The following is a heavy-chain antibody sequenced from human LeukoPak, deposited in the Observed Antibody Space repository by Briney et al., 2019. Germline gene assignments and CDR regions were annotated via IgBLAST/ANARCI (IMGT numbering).Heavy chain of an antibody. D-gene: IGHD5-18*01. CDR3: AKAPAGGYSYGHPFDY. V-gene: IGHV1-8*01. CDR2: MNPNSGNT. Sequence: ASVKVSCKASGYTFTNYDINWVRQAPGQGLEWMGWMNPNSGNTGYGRNFQGRVSMTRNTSISTAYMELSSLRAEDTAVYYCAKAPAGGYSYGHPFDYWGQGTLVTVSS. J-gene: IGHJ4*02. CDR1: GYTFTNYD.